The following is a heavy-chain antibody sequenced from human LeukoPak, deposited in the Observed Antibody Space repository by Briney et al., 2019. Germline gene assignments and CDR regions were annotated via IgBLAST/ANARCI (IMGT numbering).Heavy chain of an antibody. J-gene: IGHJ6*03. CDR3: ARETDYYFYMDV. CDR1: GGSISSGSYY. V-gene: IGHV4-61*02. Sequence: SETLSLTCTVSGGSISSGSYYWNWIRQPAGKGLEWIGRIYTSGSTNYNPSLKSRVTISVDTSKNQFSLKLSSVTAADTAVYYCARETDYYFYMDVWGKGTTVTVSS. CDR2: IYTSGST.